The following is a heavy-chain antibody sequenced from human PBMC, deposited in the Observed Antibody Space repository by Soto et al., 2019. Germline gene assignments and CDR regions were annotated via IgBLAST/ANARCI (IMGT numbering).Heavy chain of an antibody. CDR2: MWFDGINK. D-gene: IGHD3-22*01. J-gene: IGHJ4*02. CDR1: GFTFSNHG. CDR3: ARDPYSSGYPIDY. Sequence: QVQLVESGGGVVQPGRSLRLSCVASGFTFSNHGMHWVRQAPGKGLEWVASMWFDGINKFHADSVKGRFTISRDNSKNTLYLQMNSLRAEDTAVYYCARDPYSSGYPIDYWGQGTLVTVSS. V-gene: IGHV3-33*01.